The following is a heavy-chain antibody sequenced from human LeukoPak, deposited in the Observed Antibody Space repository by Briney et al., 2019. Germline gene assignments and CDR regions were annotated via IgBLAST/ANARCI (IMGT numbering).Heavy chain of an antibody. CDR2: ISSSGSTI. V-gene: IGHV3-48*03. Sequence: GGSPRLSCAASGFTFSSYEMNWVRQAPGKGLEWVSYISSSGSTIYYADSVKGRLTISRDNAKNSLYLQMNSLRAEDTAVYYCARILWFGEFYWGQGTLVTVSS. J-gene: IGHJ4*02. CDR1: GFTFSSYE. D-gene: IGHD3-10*01. CDR3: ARILWFGEFY.